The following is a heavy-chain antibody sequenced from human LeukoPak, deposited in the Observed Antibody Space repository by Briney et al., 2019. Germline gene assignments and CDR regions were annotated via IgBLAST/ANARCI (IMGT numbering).Heavy chain of an antibody. CDR2: INPNSGGT. CDR1: GYTFTGYY. J-gene: IGHJ6*02. CDR3: AIRAYCSGGSCYSGYHYYYGMDV. D-gene: IGHD2-15*01. Sequence: ASVKVSCKASGYTFTGYYMHWVRQAPGQGLGWMGWINPNSGGTNYAQKFQGRVTMTRDTSISTAYMELSRLRSDDTAVYYCAIRAYCSGGSCYSGYHYYYGMDVWGQGTTVTVSS. V-gene: IGHV1-2*02.